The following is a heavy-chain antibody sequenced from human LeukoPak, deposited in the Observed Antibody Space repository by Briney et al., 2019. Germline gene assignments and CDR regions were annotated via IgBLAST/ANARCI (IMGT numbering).Heavy chain of an antibody. CDR1: GFTFSSYG. J-gene: IGHJ4*02. D-gene: IGHD2-15*01. CDR3: AKELVTATRKVSYEFDY. CDR2: ISYDGSNK. V-gene: IGHV3-30*18. Sequence: PGRSLRLSCAASGFTFSSYGMHWVRQAPGKGLKWVAVISYDGSNKYYADSVKGRFTISGDNSKNTLYLQMNSLRAEDTAVYYCAKELVTATRKVSYEFDYWGQGTLVTVSS.